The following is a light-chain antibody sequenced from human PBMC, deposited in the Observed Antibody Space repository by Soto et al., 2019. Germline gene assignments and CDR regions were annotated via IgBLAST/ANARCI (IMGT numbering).Light chain of an antibody. Sequence: EIVLTQSPGTLSLSPGERATLSCRASQSVRNNYLAWYQQKPGQAPRLLIYGASSRLTGIPDRFSGSGSGTDFTLTISRLEPEDFAVYYCQQYGSSFPITFGQGTRLDIK. CDR2: GAS. J-gene: IGKJ5*01. CDR3: QQYGSSFPIT. CDR1: QSVRNNY. V-gene: IGKV3-20*01.